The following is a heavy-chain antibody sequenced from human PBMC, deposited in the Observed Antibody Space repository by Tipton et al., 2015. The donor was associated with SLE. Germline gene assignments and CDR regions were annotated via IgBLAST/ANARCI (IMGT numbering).Heavy chain of an antibody. Sequence: SLRLSCAASGFTFSSYAMHWVRQAPGKGLEWVALISYDGRNKYYADSAKGRFTISRDNAKNTLYLEMNSLRAEDTAVYYCTRAERRHGMSYYYYGMDVWGQGTTVTVSS. J-gene: IGHJ6*02. D-gene: IGHD1-1*01. CDR3: TRAERRHGMSYYYYGMDV. V-gene: IGHV3-30*04. CDR2: ISYDGRNK. CDR1: GFTFSSYA.